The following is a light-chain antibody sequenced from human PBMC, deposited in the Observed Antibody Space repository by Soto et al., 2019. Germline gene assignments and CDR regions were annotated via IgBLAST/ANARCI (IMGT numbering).Light chain of an antibody. CDR3: QSYDRSLSGLV. CDR2: SNN. CDR1: SSNIGAGYD. J-gene: IGLJ2*01. Sequence: QSVLTQPPSVSGAPGQRVTTSCTGSSSNIGAGYDVHWYQQLPGAAPKLLIYSNNNRPSGVPDRFSGSKSGTSASLAITGLQAEDEADYYCQSYDRSLSGLVFGGGTKLTVL. V-gene: IGLV1-40*01.